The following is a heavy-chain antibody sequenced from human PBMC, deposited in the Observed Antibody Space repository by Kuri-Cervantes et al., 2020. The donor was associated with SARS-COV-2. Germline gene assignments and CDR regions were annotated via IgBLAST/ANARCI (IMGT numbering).Heavy chain of an antibody. CDR2: INHSGST. J-gene: IGHJ5*02. CDR1: GGSFSGYY. D-gene: IGHD2-15*01. CDR3: ASYSGWFDP. Sequence: SQTLSLTCVVYGGSFSGYYWSWIRQPPGKGLEWIGEINHSGSTNYNPSLKSRVTISVDTSKNQFSLKLSSVTAADTAVYYCASYSGWFDPWGQGTLVTVSS. V-gene: IGHV4-34*01.